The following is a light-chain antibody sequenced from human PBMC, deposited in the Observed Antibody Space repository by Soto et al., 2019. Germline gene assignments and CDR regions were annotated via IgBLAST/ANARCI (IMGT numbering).Light chain of an antibody. CDR1: SSNIGAGYD. V-gene: IGLV1-40*01. CDR3: WSYDSSLSGYVV. CDR2: GNS. J-gene: IGLJ2*01. Sequence: QSVLTQPPSVSGAPGQTITISCTGSSSNIGAGYDVPWYQQLPGTAPKLIIYGNSNRPSGVADRFSGSKSGTSASLAITGLQDDDEADYYCWSYDSSLSGYVVFGGGTKVTVL.